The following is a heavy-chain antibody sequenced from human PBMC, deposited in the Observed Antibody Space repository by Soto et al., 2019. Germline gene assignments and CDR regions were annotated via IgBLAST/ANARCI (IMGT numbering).Heavy chain of an antibody. D-gene: IGHD3-9*01. V-gene: IGHV1-18*01. CDR1: GYTFTSYG. Sequence: GASVKVSCKASGYTFTSYGISWVRQAPGQGLEWMGWISAYNGNTNYAQKLQGRVTMTTDTSTSTAYMELRSLRSDDTAVYYCARDGLYYDILTGYYPHDYWGQRTLVTVSS. CDR3: ARDGLYYDILTGYYPHDY. CDR2: ISAYNGNT. J-gene: IGHJ4*02.